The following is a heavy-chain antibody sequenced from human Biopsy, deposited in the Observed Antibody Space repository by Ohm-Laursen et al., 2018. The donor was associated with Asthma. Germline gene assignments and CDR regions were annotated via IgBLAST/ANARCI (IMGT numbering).Heavy chain of an antibody. J-gene: IGHJ4*02. CDR3: ARAQDYYDSRGYYRSFDY. CDR1: YGPITSGGYY. CDR2: IYYSGST. V-gene: IGHV4-31*03. Sequence: SDTLSLTCTVSYGPITSGGYYWTWIRQHPGKGLEWIGFIYYSGSTYYNPSLKSRVSISIDTSKNQFSLKLSSVTAADTAVYYCARAQDYYDSRGYYRSFDYWGQGTLVTVSS. D-gene: IGHD3-22*01.